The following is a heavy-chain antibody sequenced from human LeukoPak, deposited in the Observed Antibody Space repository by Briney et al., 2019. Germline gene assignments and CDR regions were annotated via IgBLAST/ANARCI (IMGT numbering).Heavy chain of an antibody. D-gene: IGHD3-10*01. CDR2: IHYSGSA. CDR3: ARAVGYYGSGINWFDP. Sequence: SETLSLTCTVSNGPTNTYQWTWIRQPPGRGLEWIGNIHYSGSANYNPSLKSRVTISVDTSKNQFSLKLSSVTAADTAVYYCARAVGYYGSGINWFDPWGQGTLVTVSS. V-gene: IGHV4-59*01. J-gene: IGHJ5*02. CDR1: NGPTNTYQ.